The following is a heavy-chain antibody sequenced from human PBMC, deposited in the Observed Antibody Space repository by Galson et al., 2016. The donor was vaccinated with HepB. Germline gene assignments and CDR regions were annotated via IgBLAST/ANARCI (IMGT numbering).Heavy chain of an antibody. CDR2: INWNGGDT. V-gene: IGHV3-20*04. CDR1: GFKLDNYG. D-gene: IGHD2/OR15-2a*01. Sequence: SLRLSCAASGFKLDNYGMIWVRQGPGKGLEWVSGINWNGGDTGYADSVKGRFTVSRDNAQNALFLQMNSLRADDTALYYCARAAEYTPYYYFYMDVWGKGTTVTVSS. CDR3: ARAAEYTPYYYFYMDV. J-gene: IGHJ6*03.